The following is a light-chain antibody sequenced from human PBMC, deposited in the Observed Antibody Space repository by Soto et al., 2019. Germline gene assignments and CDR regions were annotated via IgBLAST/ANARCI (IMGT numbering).Light chain of an antibody. CDR1: SSNIGRNT. J-gene: IGLJ2*01. V-gene: IGLV1-44*01. CDR3: AAWDDSLDGRVV. Sequence: QSVLTQPPSASATPGQRVTISCSGSSSNIGRNTVNWYQQLPGTAPRLLIYSNNVRPSGVPDRFSGSISGTSASLAISGLQSEDEADYYCAAWDDSLDGRVVFGGGTKVTVL. CDR2: SNN.